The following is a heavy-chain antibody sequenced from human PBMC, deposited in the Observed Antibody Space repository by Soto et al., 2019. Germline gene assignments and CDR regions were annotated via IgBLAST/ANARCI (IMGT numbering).Heavy chain of an antibody. CDR3: ARVTTTVNYYYYGMDV. V-gene: IGHV4-59*01. CDR1: GGSISSYY. D-gene: IGHD4-17*01. J-gene: IGHJ6*02. Sequence: SETLSLTCTVSGGSISSYYWSWIRQPPGKGLEWIGYIYYSGSTNYNPSLKSRVTISVDTSKNQFSLKLSSVTAADTAVYYCARVTTTVNYYYYGMDVWGQGTTVTVSS. CDR2: IYYSGST.